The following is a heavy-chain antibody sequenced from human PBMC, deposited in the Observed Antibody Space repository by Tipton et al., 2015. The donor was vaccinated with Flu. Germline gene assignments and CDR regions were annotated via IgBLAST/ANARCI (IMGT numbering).Heavy chain of an antibody. Sequence: LRLSCTVSDDSITFYYWSWVRQPPGKGLEWIGYIYSSGSTNYNPSLRGRVTISVDTPKNQLSLRLSSVTAADTAVYYCARARAPYYYYAMDVWGQGTTVTVSS. D-gene: IGHD3-10*01. V-gene: IGHV4-59*01. CDR1: DDSITFYY. CDR2: IYSSGST. J-gene: IGHJ6*02. CDR3: ARARAPYYYYAMDV.